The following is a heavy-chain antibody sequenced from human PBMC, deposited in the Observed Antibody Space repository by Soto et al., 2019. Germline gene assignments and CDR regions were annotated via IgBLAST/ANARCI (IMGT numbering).Heavy chain of an antibody. Sequence: QVQLEQSGAEVKKPGASVKVSCKASGYTFFSYGITWVRQAPGQGLEWMGWVSGYNGHTNYAQKFQGRVTMTRDISTTTAYMELRNMRSDDTAVYYWARLVGPTSSDDWFDPWGQGTRVTVSS. CDR2: VSGYNGHT. V-gene: IGHV1-18*01. D-gene: IGHD1-26*01. J-gene: IGHJ5*02. CDR1: GYTFFSYG. CDR3: ARLVGPTSSDDWFDP.